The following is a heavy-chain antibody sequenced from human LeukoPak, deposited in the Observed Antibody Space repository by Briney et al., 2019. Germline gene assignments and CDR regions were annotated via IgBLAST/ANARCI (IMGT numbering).Heavy chain of an antibody. CDR1: GYRFTSYW. CDR2: IYPGDSNT. CDR3: ARDYSDYVGAFDI. Sequence: PGESLKISCQGSGYRFTSYWIGWVRQIPGKGLEWMGIIYPGDSNTRYSPSFQGQVTISADKSISTAYLQWSGLKASDTAMYYCARDYSDYVGAFDIWGQGTMVTVSA. J-gene: IGHJ3*02. D-gene: IGHD4-11*01. V-gene: IGHV5-51*01.